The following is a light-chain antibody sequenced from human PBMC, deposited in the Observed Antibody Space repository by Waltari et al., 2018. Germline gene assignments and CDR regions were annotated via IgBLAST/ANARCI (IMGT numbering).Light chain of an antibody. CDR2: AAS. Sequence: DLHLTQSPSSLSASVGDRVAITCRASQCISSYLRWYQQKPGRAPKLLIYAASSLESGVPSRFSGSGAGRDFTLIISRLQPEDCATYSCQQSYSQTRTFGQGTKVE. V-gene: IGKV1-39*01. CDR3: QQSYSQTRT. J-gene: IGKJ1*01. CDR1: QCISSY.